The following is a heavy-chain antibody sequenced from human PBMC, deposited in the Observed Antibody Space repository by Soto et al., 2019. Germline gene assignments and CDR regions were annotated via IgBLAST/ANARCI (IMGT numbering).Heavy chain of an antibody. Sequence: GGSLRLSCAASGFTFSSYSMNWVRQAPGKGLELSSSISSSSSYIYYADSVKGRFTISRDNAKNSLYLHMNRLRAEDTAVYYCARECKGYCSSTSCYNYYGMDVWGQGTTVTVSS. CDR1: GFTFSSYS. CDR3: ARECKGYCSSTSCYNYYGMDV. D-gene: IGHD2-2*02. CDR2: ISSSSSYI. V-gene: IGHV3-21*01. J-gene: IGHJ6*02.